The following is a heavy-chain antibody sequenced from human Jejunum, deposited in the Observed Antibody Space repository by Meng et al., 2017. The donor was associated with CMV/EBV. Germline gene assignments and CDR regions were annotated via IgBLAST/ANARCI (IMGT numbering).Heavy chain of an antibody. D-gene: IGHD1-1*01. Sequence: RLDCAASGVTFSNAWMSWVRQAPGKGLEWVGRAKPKSYTTQHAASVEGRFTISRDDSKNSLFLQMNNLKTEDTALYYCVRDNWDLDYWGQGTLVTVSS. CDR3: VRDNWDLDY. CDR2: AKPKSYTT. J-gene: IGHJ4*02. CDR1: GVTFSNAW. V-gene: IGHV3-72*01.